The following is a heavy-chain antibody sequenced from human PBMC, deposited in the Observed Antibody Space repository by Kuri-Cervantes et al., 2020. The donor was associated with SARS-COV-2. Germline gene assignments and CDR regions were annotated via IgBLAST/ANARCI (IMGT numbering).Heavy chain of an antibody. CDR3: ATTYCGGDCSFDY. Sequence: SETLSLTCAISGYSIRNGCYWGCIRQPPGKGLEWIGTTYHSGDTFYNPSLKSRATISVDTSRNQFSLRLTSVTAADTATYYCATTYCGGDCSFDYWGQGTLVTVSS. CDR1: GYSIRNGCY. V-gene: IGHV4-38-2*01. CDR2: TYHSGDT. D-gene: IGHD2-21*01. J-gene: IGHJ4*02.